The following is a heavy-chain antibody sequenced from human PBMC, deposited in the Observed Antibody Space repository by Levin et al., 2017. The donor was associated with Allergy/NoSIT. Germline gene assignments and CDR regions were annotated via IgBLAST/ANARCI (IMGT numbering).Heavy chain of an antibody. V-gene: IGHV3-23*01. CDR3: ARDSRGATIRAFDS. CDR1: GFTFSAYA. D-gene: IGHD5-24*01. CDR2: ITGSGAST. J-gene: IGHJ3*02. Sequence: GESLKISCAGSGFTFSAYAMTWVRQVPGEGLEWVSSITGSGASTYHADSVKGRFTISRDNSKNMLYLQMNTLRAGDTAVYHCARDSRGATIRAFDSWGQGTLVTVSS.